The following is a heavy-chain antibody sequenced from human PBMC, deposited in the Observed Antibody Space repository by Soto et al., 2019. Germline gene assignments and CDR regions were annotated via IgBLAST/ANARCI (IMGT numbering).Heavy chain of an antibody. V-gene: IGHV3-7*01. CDR2: IKQDGSEK. Sequence: GGSLRLSCAASGFSFSSYWMSWFRQAPGKGLEWVANIKQDGSEKYYVDSVKGRFTISRDNAKNSLYLQMNSLRAEDTAVYYCARRITGTTGYYYYYYMDVWGKGTTVTVSS. J-gene: IGHJ6*03. CDR1: GFSFSSYW. CDR3: ARRITGTTGYYYYYYMDV. D-gene: IGHD1-7*01.